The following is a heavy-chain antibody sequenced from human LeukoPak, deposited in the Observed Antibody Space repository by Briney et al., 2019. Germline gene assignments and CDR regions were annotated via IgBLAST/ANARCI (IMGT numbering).Heavy chain of an antibody. D-gene: IGHD4-17*01. CDR2: ISSSGGST. J-gene: IGHJ4*02. V-gene: IGHV3-64D*09. CDR3: VKESTTVTFFDY. CDR1: GFTFSSYA. Sequence: GSLRLSCSASGFTFSSYAMYWVRQAPGKGLEYVSAISSSGGSTYYADSVKGRFTISRDNSKNTLYLQMSSLRAEDTAVYYCVKESTTVTFFDYWGQGTLVTVSS.